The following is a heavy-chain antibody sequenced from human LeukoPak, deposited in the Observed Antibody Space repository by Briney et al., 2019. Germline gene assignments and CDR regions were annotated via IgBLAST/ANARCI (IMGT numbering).Heavy chain of an antibody. Sequence: ASVKVSCKASGYTFTSYGISWVRQAPGQGLEWMGWISAYNGNTNYAQKLQGRVTMTTDTSTSTAYVELRSLRSDDTAVYYCARAHGSEPDAFDIWGQGTMVTVSS. CDR3: ARAHGSEPDAFDI. J-gene: IGHJ3*02. CDR2: ISAYNGNT. D-gene: IGHD3-10*01. CDR1: GYTFTSYG. V-gene: IGHV1-18*01.